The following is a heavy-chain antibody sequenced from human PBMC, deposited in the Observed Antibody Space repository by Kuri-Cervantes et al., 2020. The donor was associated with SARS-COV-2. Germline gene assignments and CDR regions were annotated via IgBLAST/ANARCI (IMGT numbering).Heavy chain of an antibody. Sequence: GGSLRLSCAASGFTFSSYEMNWVRQAPGKGLEWVSYISSSGSTIYYADSVKGRFTISRDNAKNSLYLQMNSPRAEDTAVYYCAPPVGGNSVPSTWGQGTLVTVSS. CDR2: ISSSGSTI. CDR3: APPVGGNSVPST. D-gene: IGHD4-23*01. J-gene: IGHJ5*02. V-gene: IGHV3-48*03. CDR1: GFTFSSYE.